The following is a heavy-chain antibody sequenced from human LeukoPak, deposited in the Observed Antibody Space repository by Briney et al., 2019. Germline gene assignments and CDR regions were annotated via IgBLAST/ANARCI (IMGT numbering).Heavy chain of an antibody. J-gene: IGHJ5*02. V-gene: IGHV1-69*13. CDR3: ARGGVIIPYALGP. D-gene: IGHD3-10*01. CDR2: IIPIFGTA. Sequence: ASVKVSCKASGGTFSSYAISWVRQAPGQGLEWMGGIIPIFGTANYAQKFQGRVTITADESTSTAYMELSSLRSEDTAVYYCARGGVIIPYALGPWGQGTLVTVPS. CDR1: GGTFSSYA.